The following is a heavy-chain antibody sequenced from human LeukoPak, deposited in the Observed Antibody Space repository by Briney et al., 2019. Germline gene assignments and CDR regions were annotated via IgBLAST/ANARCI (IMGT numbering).Heavy chain of an antibody. D-gene: IGHD3-9*01. CDR1: GGSISIYY. CDR2: IYTSGST. CDR3: AREGGVRYLDWLPTNFDY. J-gene: IGHJ4*02. Sequence: TSETLSLTCTVSGGSISIYYWSWIRQPAGKGLEWIGRIYTSGSTNYTPSLKSRVTMSVDTSKNQFSLKLSSVTAADTAVYYCAREGGVRYLDWLPTNFDYWGQGTLVAVSS. V-gene: IGHV4-4*07.